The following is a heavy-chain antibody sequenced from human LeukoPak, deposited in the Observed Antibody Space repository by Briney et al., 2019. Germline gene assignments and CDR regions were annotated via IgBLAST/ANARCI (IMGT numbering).Heavy chain of an antibody. CDR1: GGTFSSYA. CDR2: ITPIFGTA. Sequence: GASVKVSCKASGGTFSSYAISWVRQAPGQGLEWMGGITPIFGTANHAQKFQGRVTITADESTSTAYMELSSLRSEDTAVYYCANGNWNEGFDYWGQGTLVTVSS. CDR3: ANGNWNEGFDY. D-gene: IGHD1-1*01. V-gene: IGHV1-69*13. J-gene: IGHJ4*02.